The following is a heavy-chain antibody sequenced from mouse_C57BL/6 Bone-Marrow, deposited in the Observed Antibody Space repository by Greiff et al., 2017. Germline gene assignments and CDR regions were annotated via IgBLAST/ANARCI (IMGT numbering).Heavy chain of an antibody. CDR3: TTAVHYFDY. Sequence: VQLQQSGAELVRPGASVKLSCTASGFNIKDDYMHWVKQRPEQGLEWIGGIDPENGDTEYSSKFQGKATITADTSSNTAYLQLSSLTSEDTAVYYCTTAVHYFDYWGQGTTLTVSS. V-gene: IGHV14-4*01. CDR1: GFNIKDDY. CDR2: IDPENGDT. D-gene: IGHD1-1*01. J-gene: IGHJ2*01.